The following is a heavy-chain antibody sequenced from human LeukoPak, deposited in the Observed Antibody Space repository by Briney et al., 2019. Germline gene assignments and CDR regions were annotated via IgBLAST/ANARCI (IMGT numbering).Heavy chain of an antibody. CDR1: GFTFSSYG. CDR2: ISYDGSNK. D-gene: IGHD4-17*01. J-gene: IGHJ4*02. CDR3: AKSTTVTQRGYFDY. Sequence: PGRSLRLSCAASGFTFSSYGMHWVRQAPAKGLEWVAIISYDGSNKYYAASVKGRFTISRDNSKNTLYLQMNSLRAEDTAVYYCAKSTTVTQRGYFDYWGQGTLVTVSS. V-gene: IGHV3-30*18.